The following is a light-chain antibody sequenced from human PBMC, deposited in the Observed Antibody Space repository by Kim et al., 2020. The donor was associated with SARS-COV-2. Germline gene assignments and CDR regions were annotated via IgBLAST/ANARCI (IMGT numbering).Light chain of an antibody. J-gene: IGKJ2*01. CDR1: QTVPRNF. Sequence: SPGDGATLSCRASQTVPRNFLAWYQQTPGQAPRLLIYSASARATGIPDRFSGSGSGTDFTLTISRLEPEDFVIYYCHQYGTPHLTYGRGTKLEI. CDR3: HQYGTPHLT. V-gene: IGKV3-20*01. CDR2: SAS.